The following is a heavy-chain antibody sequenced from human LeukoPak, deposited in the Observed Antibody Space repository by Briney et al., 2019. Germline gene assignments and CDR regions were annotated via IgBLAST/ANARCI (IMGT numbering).Heavy chain of an antibody. Sequence: SETLSLTCTVSGGSISSYYWSWIRQPPGKGLEWIGYIYYSGSTNYNPSLKSRVTISVDTSKNQFSLKLSSVTAADTAVYYCARDGGSAMPFDYWGQGTLVTVSS. CDR3: ARDGGSAMPFDY. V-gene: IGHV4-59*01. CDR2: IYYSGST. D-gene: IGHD2-2*01. CDR1: GGSISSYY. J-gene: IGHJ4*02.